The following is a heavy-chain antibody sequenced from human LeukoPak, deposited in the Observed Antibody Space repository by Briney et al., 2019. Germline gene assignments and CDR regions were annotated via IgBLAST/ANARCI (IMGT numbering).Heavy chain of an antibody. CDR1: GFMFSGSP. V-gene: IGHV3-73*01. CDR3: ARDPVPATARHFDY. J-gene: IGHJ4*02. D-gene: IGHD1-1*01. Sequence: HPGGSLRLSCAASGFMFSGSPMHWVRQASGKGLEWVGHIRSKANNYATIYAASVKGRFTISRDDSKNTAYLQMNSLKTEDTAVYYCARDPVPATARHFDYWGQGTLVTVSS. CDR2: IRSKANNYAT.